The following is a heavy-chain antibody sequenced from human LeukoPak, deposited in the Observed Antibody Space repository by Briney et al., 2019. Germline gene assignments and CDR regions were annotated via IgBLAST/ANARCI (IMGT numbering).Heavy chain of an antibody. CDR1: GFTFSTYW. J-gene: IGHJ4*02. D-gene: IGHD3-10*01. V-gene: IGHV3-7*01. Sequence: GGSLRLSCAASGFTFSTYWMTWVRQSPGKGLEWVANIKPDGGEKYFVDSVKGRFSISRDNAKNALYLEMNSLRAEDTAEYFCARERMYSGSGSTYPYYDYWGQGTLVTVFS. CDR2: IKPDGGEK. CDR3: ARERMYSGSGSTYPYYDY.